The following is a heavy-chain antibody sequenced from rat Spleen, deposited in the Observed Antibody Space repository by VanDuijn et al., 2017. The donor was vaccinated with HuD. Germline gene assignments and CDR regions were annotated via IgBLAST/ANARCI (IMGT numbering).Heavy chain of an antibody. CDR1: GFTFSDYA. D-gene: IGHD5-1*01. Sequence: EVQLVESGGGLVQPGRSLKLSCAASGFTFSDYAMAWVRHAPKKGLEWVATILYDGSSTYYRDSVKGRFTISRDNAKSTLYLQMDSLRSEDTATYYCARPQLTGSASDYWGQGVMVTVSS. CDR3: ARPQLTGSASDY. V-gene: IGHV5-17*01. CDR2: ILYDGSST. J-gene: IGHJ2*01.